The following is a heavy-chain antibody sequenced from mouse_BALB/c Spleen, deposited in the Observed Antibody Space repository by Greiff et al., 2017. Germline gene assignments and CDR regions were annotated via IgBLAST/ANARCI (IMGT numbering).Heavy chain of an antibody. CDR1: GYTFTSYW. CDR3: TRGWDDY. V-gene: IGHV1S22*01. Sequence: LQQPGSELVRPGASVKLSCKASGYTFTSYWMHWVKQWPGQGLEWIGNIYPGSGSTNYDEKFKSKATLTVDTSSSTAYMQLSSLTSEDSAVYYCTRGWDDYWGQGTTLTVSS. J-gene: IGHJ2*01. D-gene: IGHD4-1*01. CDR2: IYPGSGST.